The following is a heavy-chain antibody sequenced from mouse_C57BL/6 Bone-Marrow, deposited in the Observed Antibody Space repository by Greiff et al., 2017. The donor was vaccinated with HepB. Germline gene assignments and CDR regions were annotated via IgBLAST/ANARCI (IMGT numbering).Heavy chain of an antibody. CDR2: INPNNGGT. CDR3: ARLELSY. CDR1: GYTFTDYN. J-gene: IGHJ3*01. Sequence: VQLQQSGPELVKPGASVKIPCKASGYTFTDYNMDWVKQSHGKSLERIGDINPNNGGTIYNQKFKGKATLTVDKSSSTAYMELRSLTSEDTAVYYCARLELSYWGQGTLVTVSA. V-gene: IGHV1-18*01.